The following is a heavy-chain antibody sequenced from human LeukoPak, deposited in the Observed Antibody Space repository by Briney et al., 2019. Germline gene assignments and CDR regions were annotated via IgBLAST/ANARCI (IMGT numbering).Heavy chain of an antibody. CDR3: AKGRGSSGLIYFDR. CDR2: IKYDGSEK. CDR1: GFIFSDYG. Sequence: GGSLRLSCAASGFIFSDYGMHWVRQAPGKGLEWVAFIKYDGSEKFYVDTVKGRFTISRDNSKNTLSLQMNSLRAEDTAVYYCAKGRGSSGLIYFDRWGQGTLVTVSS. V-gene: IGHV3-30*02. J-gene: IGHJ4*02. D-gene: IGHD6-19*01.